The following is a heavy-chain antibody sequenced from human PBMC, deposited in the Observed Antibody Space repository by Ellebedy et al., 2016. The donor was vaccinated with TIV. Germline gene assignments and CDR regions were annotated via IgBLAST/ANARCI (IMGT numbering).Heavy chain of an antibody. CDR1: GGSISSSSYY. V-gene: IGHV4-39*01. CDR2: IYYSGST. CDR3: ARLTAVTIPPYYYYYYGMDV. Sequence: SETLSLXCTVSGGSISSSSYYWGWIRQPPGKGLEWIGSIYYSGSTYYNPSLKSRVTISVDTSKNQFSLKLSSVTAADTAVYYCARLTAVTIPPYYYYYYGMDVWGQGTTVTVSS. D-gene: IGHD4-17*01. J-gene: IGHJ6*02.